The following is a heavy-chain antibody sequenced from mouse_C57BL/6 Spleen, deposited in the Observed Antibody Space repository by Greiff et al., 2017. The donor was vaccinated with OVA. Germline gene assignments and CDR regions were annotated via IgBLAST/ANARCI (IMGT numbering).Heavy chain of an antibody. Sequence: QVQLQQSGAELVRPGASVTLSCKASGYTFSDYEMHWMKQTPVHGLEWIGAIDPETGGTAYNQKFKGKAILTADKSSSTAYMELRSLTSEDSAVYYCTRDDGYYDFDYWGQGTTLTVSS. J-gene: IGHJ2*01. CDR2: IDPETGGT. V-gene: IGHV1-15*01. D-gene: IGHD2-3*01. CDR3: TRDDGYYDFDY. CDR1: GYTFSDYE.